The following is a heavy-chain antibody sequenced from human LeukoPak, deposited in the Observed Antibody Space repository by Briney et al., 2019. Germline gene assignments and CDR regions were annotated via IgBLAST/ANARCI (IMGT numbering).Heavy chain of an antibody. Sequence: GGSLRLSCAASGFTFSSYSMNWVRQAPGKGLEWVSSISGSGHSTNYADSVKGRFTISRDNSKNTLYLQMNSLRADDTAVYYCAKQSSQRFYDFWTGYYPLDSWGQGTLVTVSS. J-gene: IGHJ4*02. D-gene: IGHD3-3*01. CDR1: GFTFSSYS. CDR3: AKQSSQRFYDFWTGYYPLDS. CDR2: ISGSGHST. V-gene: IGHV3-23*01.